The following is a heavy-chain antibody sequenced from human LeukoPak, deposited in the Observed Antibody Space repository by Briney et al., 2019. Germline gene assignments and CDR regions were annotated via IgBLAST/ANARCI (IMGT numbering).Heavy chain of an antibody. V-gene: IGHV4-39*01. CDR3: ARHSDTSSYLDY. CDR1: GGSISSSSYY. J-gene: IGHJ4*02. CDR2: IYYSGST. Sequence: SETLSLTCTVSGGSISSSSYYWGWIRQPPGKGLEWIGSIYYSGSTYYNPSLKSRVTISVDTSRNQFSLKLSSVTAADTAVYYCARHSDTSSYLDYWGQGTLVTVSS. D-gene: IGHD3-16*01.